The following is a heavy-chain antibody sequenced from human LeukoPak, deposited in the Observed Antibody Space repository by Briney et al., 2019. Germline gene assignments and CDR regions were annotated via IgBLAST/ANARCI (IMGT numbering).Heavy chain of an antibody. V-gene: IGHV4-39*07. J-gene: IGHJ4*02. CDR3: ARGRLAAAPYFDY. CDR1: GGSISSSSYY. Sequence: SETLSLTCTVSGGSISSSSYYWGWIRQPPGKGLEWIGEINDSGSSNYIPSLKSRVTISVDTSKNQFSLKLTSVTPADTAVYYCARGRLAAAPYFDYWGQGTLVTVSS. D-gene: IGHD6-13*01. CDR2: INDSGSS.